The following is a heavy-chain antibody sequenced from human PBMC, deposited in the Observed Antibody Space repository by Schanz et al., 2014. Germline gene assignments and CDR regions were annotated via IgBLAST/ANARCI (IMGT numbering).Heavy chain of an antibody. CDR2: ISGSGGNT. V-gene: IGHV3-23*01. CDR3: ARDFHGYGPHLDY. CDR1: GFTFRGYA. J-gene: IGHJ4*02. D-gene: IGHD5-12*01. Sequence: EVQLLESGGGLVQPGGSLRLSCAASGFTFRGYAMSWVRQAPGRGLEWVSIISGSGGNTYYADAVRGRFTISRDNAKNSLFLQMNSLRPEDTAVYYCARDFHGYGPHLDYWGQGSLVTVSS.